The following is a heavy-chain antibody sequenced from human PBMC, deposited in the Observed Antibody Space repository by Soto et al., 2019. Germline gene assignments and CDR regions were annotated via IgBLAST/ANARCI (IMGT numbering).Heavy chain of an antibody. Sequence: QVQLVQSGAEVKKPGSSVKVSCKASGGTFSSYAISWVRQAPGQGLEWMGGIIAIFGTANYAQKFQGRVTITADESTCTAYMELSSLRSKDTAVYYCARGIHYGDYENAFDIWGQRTMVTVSS. V-gene: IGHV1-69*01. D-gene: IGHD4-17*01. CDR3: ARGIHYGDYENAFDI. CDR2: IIAIFGTA. J-gene: IGHJ3*02. CDR1: GGTFSSYA.